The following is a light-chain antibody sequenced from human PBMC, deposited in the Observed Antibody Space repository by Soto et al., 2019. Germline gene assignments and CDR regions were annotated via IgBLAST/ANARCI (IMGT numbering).Light chain of an antibody. CDR1: SGHITYA. CDR2: LNSDGSH. Sequence: QPVLTQSPSASATLGASVKLTCTLSSGHITYAITWHQQQPEKGPRYLLTLNSDGSHTKGDGIPDRFTGSSSGAERYLTISSLQSDDDADYYCQTWGTGIVVFGGGTKLTVL. V-gene: IGLV4-69*01. CDR3: QTWGTGIVV. J-gene: IGLJ3*02.